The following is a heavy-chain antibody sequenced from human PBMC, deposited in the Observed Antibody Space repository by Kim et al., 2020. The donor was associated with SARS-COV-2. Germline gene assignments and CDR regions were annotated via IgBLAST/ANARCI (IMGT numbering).Heavy chain of an antibody. CDR3: ARPGFGVVIIHFDS. D-gene: IGHD3-3*01. J-gene: IGHJ4*02. Sequence: ADSVKGRFTISRDNAKNSLFLQMTSLRAEDTAVYYCARPGFGVVIIHFDSWGQGTLVTVSS. V-gene: IGHV3-11*03.